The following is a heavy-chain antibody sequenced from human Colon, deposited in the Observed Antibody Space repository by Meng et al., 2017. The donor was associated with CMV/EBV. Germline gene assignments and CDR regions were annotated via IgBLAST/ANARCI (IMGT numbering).Heavy chain of an antibody. D-gene: IGHD2-2*01. V-gene: IGHV1-18*01. CDR2: ISCYNGNT. Sequence: QVQLGQAGAEVQRPWASVKVSCKTSGYTITSERINWVRQAPGQGLEWMGWISCYNGNTNYAQKFQGRVTMTTDTSTNTVYMELRSLRSDDTAVYYCALGYCNSNNCYPKDWLDPWGQGTLVTVSS. CDR3: ALGYCNSNNCYPKDWLDP. CDR1: GYTITSER. J-gene: IGHJ5*02.